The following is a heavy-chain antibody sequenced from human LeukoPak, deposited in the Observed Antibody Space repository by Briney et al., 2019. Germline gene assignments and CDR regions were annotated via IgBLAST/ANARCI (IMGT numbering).Heavy chain of an antibody. Sequence: GASVKVSCKASGYTFTSYAMHWVRQAPGQRLEWMGWINAGNGNTKYSQKFQGRVTITRDTSASTAYMELSSLRSEDTAVYYCARAPSLWFGEFHLTFDYWGQGTLVTVSS. CDR1: GYTFTSYA. V-gene: IGHV1-3*01. CDR2: INAGNGNT. CDR3: ARAPSLWFGEFHLTFDY. D-gene: IGHD3-10*01. J-gene: IGHJ4*02.